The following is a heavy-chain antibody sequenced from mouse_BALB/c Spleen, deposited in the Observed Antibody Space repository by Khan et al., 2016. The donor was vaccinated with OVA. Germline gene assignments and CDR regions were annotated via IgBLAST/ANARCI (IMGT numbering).Heavy chain of an antibody. CDR2: IYYSGTV. Sequence: VQLKESGPGLVKPSQTVSLTCTVTGISITSGNYRWSWIRQFPGNKLEWKVNIYYSGTVTYHPSLPSRTTSTRDTSKNQFFLEMNSMTAEDTATYYSARDCGSLYWYFDVWGAGTTVTVSS. CDR3: ARDCGSLYWYFDV. D-gene: IGHD1-1*01. J-gene: IGHJ1*01. V-gene: IGHV3-5*02. CDR1: GISITSGNYR.